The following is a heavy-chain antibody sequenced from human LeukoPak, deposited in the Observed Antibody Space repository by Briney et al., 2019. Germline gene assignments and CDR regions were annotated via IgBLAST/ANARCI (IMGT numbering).Heavy chain of an antibody. CDR1: GGSIITSSNY. Sequence: SETLSLTCTVSGGSIITSSNYWGWIRQPPGKGLEWIGYIYYSGNTNYNPSLKSRVTISVDTSKNQFSLKLASVTAADTAVYYCARVEEGYGSGRRENYYYYYMDVWGKGTTVTISS. V-gene: IGHV4-61*05. CDR3: ARVEEGYGSGRRENYYYYYMDV. D-gene: IGHD3-10*01. J-gene: IGHJ6*03. CDR2: IYYSGNT.